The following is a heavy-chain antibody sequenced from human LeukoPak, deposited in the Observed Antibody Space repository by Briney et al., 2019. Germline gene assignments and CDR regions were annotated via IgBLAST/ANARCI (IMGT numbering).Heavy chain of an antibody. CDR3: ARSHCGGDCYSSRWQILYGYYYYHMDV. V-gene: IGHV4-34*01. CDR1: GGSFRGFY. Sequence: SETLSLTCAVYGGSFRGFYWTWIRQSPGKGLEWIGEIKHSGSSSYNPSLKSRIMISVDMSKNQFSLKVRSVTAADTAVYYCARSHCGGDCYSSRWQILYGYYYYHMDVWGTGTTVPDSS. J-gene: IGHJ6*03. D-gene: IGHD2-21*02. CDR2: IKHSGSS.